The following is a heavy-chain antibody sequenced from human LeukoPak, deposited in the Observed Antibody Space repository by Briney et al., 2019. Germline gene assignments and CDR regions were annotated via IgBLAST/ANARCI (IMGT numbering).Heavy chain of an antibody. Sequence: SETLSLTCTVSGGSISGHYWSWIRQPPGKGLEWIGYIYYSGSTNYNTSLKSRVTISVDTSKNQFSLNLSSVTAADTAVYYCARYYYESSGYYILDYWGQGTLVTVSS. CDR1: GGSISGHY. CDR2: IYYSGST. CDR3: ARYYYESSGYYILDY. D-gene: IGHD3-22*01. J-gene: IGHJ4*02. V-gene: IGHV4-59*11.